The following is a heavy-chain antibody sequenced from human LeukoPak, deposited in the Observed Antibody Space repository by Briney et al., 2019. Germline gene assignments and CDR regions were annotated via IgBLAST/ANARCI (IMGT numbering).Heavy chain of an antibody. CDR1: GLTFSSYA. J-gene: IGHJ4*02. D-gene: IGHD3-22*01. Sequence: GGSLRLSCAASGLTFSSYAMSWVRQAPGKGLEWVSASSGSGGSTYYADSVKGRFTISRDNSKNTLYLQMNSLRAEDTAVYYCAKDYHPDYYDSSGYYDWGQGTLVTVSS. CDR2: SSGSGGST. V-gene: IGHV3-23*01. CDR3: AKDYHPDYYDSSGYYD.